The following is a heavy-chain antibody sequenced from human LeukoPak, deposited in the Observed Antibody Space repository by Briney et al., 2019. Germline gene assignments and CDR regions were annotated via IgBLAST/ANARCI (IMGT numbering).Heavy chain of an antibody. J-gene: IGHJ3*02. D-gene: IGHD2-15*01. CDR1: GYTFTSYG. CDR3: ARVFCSGSGCYSALGAFDI. Sequence: ASVKVSCKASGYTFTSYGISWVRQAPGQGPEWMGWISGYNGNRNSAQKLQGRVTMTTDTSTSTAYMELRSLGSDDTAVYYCARVFCSGSGCYSALGAFDIWGQGTLVTVSS. CDR2: ISGYNGNR. V-gene: IGHV1-18*01.